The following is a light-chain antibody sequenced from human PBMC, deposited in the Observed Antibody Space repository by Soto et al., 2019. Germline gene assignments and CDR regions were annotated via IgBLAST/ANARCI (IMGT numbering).Light chain of an antibody. CDR3: QQYGFSPKT. J-gene: IGKJ1*01. CDR2: GAS. Sequence: DIVLTQSPGPLSLSPGERATLSCRASQSVSSSYLAWYQQKSGQAPRLIIYGASNRATGIPDRFSGSGSGTDCTLTISRLEPEDVSVYYCQQYGFSPKTFGQGTKVDIK. CDR1: QSVSSSY. V-gene: IGKV3-20*01.